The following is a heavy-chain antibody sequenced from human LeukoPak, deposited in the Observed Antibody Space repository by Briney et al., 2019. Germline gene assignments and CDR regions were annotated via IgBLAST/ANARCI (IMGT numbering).Heavy chain of an antibody. CDR2: IYHSGST. CDR3: ARDRYSSGWYYFDY. CDR1: GGSTSSTTYY. Sequence: SETLSLTCIVSGGSTSSTTYYWGWIRRPPGKRLEWIGEIYHSGSTNYNPSLKSRVTISVDKSKNQFSLKLSSVTAADTAVYYCARDRYSSGWYYFDYWGQGTLVTVSS. J-gene: IGHJ4*02. D-gene: IGHD6-19*01. V-gene: IGHV4-39*07.